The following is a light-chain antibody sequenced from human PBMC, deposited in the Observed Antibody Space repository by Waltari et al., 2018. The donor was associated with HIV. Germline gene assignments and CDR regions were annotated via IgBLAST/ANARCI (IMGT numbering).Light chain of an antibody. V-gene: IGLV1-44*01. CDR2: RNN. J-gene: IGLJ3*02. Sequence: QSVLTQPPSASGTPGQRVTISCSGSSSNIGSNTVNWYQQLPGTAPKLLIYRNNQRPSAVPDRCSGSKSGTSASLAISGLQSEDEADYYCAAWDDSLNGPWVFGGGTKLTVL. CDR3: AAWDDSLNGPWV. CDR1: SSNIGSNT.